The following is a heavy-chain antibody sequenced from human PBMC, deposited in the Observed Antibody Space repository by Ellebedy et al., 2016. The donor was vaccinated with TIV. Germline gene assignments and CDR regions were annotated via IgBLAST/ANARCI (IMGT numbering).Heavy chain of an antibody. CDR3: ARGDLYYYDSSGYLNYFDY. V-gene: IGHV4-34*01. CDR2: INHSGST. J-gene: IGHJ4*02. CDR1: GGSFSGYY. Sequence: SETLSLXCAVYGGSFSGYYWSWIRQPPGKGLEWIGEINHSGSTNYNPSLKSRVTISVDTSKNQFSLKLSSVTAADTAVYYCARGDLYYYDSSGYLNYFDYWGQGTLVTVSS. D-gene: IGHD3-22*01.